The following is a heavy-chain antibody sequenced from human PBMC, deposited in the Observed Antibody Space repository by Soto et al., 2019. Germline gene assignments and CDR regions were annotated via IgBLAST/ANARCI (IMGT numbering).Heavy chain of an antibody. V-gene: IGHV3-33*01. Sequence: GGSLRLSCAASGFTFSSYGMHWVRQAPGKGLEWVAVIWYDGSNKYYADSVKGRFTISRDNSKNTLYLQMNSLRAEDTAVYYCARDLDIAAAGPDYWGQGTLVTVSS. CDR3: ARDLDIAAAGPDY. CDR2: IWYDGSNK. J-gene: IGHJ4*02. D-gene: IGHD6-13*01. CDR1: GFTFSSYG.